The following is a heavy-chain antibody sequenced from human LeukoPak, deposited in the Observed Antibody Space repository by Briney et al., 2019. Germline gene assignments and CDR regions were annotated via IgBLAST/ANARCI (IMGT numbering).Heavy chain of an antibody. D-gene: IGHD2-8*01. V-gene: IGHV4-34*01. Sequence: PSETLSLTCAVYGGSFSGYYWSWIRQPPGKGLEWIGEINHSGSTNYNPSLKSRVTISVDTSKNQLSLKLSSVTAADTAVYYCAGGGYCTNGVCYRDFDYWGQGTLVTVSS. CDR2: INHSGST. CDR3: AGGGYCTNGVCYRDFDY. CDR1: GGSFSGYY. J-gene: IGHJ4*02.